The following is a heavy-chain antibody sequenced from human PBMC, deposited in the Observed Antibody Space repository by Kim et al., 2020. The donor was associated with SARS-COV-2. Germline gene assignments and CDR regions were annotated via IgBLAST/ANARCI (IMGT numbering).Heavy chain of an antibody. J-gene: IGHJ4*02. CDR2: IKSDGTST. CDR1: GFIFNNYW. CDR3: ARGVMPLSGKVFDS. D-gene: IGHD3-16*01. V-gene: IGHV3-74*01. Sequence: GGSLRLSCAASGFIFNNYWMHWVRQAPGKGLMWVSRIKSDGTSTDYADSVKGRFTISRDNVNNMLYLYMNSLRADDTAVYYCARGVMPLSGKVFDSWGQGTLVTVSS.